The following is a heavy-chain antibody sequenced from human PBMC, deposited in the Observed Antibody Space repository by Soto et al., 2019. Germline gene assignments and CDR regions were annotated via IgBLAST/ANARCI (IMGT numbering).Heavy chain of an antibody. J-gene: IGHJ5*02. D-gene: IGHD1-1*01. CDR1: GASISGFY. CDR2: IYATGTT. V-gene: IGHV4-4*07. Sequence: SETLSLTCTVSGASISGFYWSWIRKSAGKGLEWIGRIYATGTTDYNPSLKSRVMVSVDTSKKQFSLKLRSVTAADTAVYYCVRDGTKTLRDWFDPWGQGISVTVSS. CDR3: VRDGTKTLRDWFDP.